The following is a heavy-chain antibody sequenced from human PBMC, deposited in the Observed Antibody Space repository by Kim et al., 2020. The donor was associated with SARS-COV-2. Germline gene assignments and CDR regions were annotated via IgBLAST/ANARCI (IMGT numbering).Heavy chain of an antibody. Sequence: QKAQGRVTMTPDTSTSTAYMELRSLRSDDTAVYYCARGRSWIQPHDAFDIWGQGTMVTVSS. CDR3: ARGRSWIQPHDAFDI. V-gene: IGHV1-18*01. J-gene: IGHJ3*02. D-gene: IGHD5-18*01.